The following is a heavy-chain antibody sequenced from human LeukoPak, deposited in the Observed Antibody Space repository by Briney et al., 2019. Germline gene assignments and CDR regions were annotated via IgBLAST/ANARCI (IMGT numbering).Heavy chain of an antibody. Sequence: GGSLRLSCAASGITLSGYPMTWVRRAPGKGLVWVSHIIGDGTGTTYADSVKGRFTISRDNAKNTLYLQMNSLRAEDTAVYYCAGDLRCNGGHCLAFWGQGTLVTVSS. D-gene: IGHD2-21*02. CDR1: GITLSGYP. V-gene: IGHV3-74*03. CDR2: IIGDGTGT. J-gene: IGHJ4*02. CDR3: AGDLRCNGGHCLAF.